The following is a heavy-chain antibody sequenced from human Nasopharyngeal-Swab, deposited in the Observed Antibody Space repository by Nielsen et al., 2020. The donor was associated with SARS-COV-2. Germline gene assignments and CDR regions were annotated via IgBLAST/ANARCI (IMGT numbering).Heavy chain of an antibody. Sequence: SETLSLTCTVSGYSISSSYYWGWIRQPPGKGLEWIGSIYYSGSTYYNPSLKSRVTISVDTSKNQFPLKLSSVTAADTAVYYCARERGRGGIWNYYYYYMDVWGKGTTVTVSS. D-gene: IGHD3-10*01. V-gene: IGHV4-38-2*02. J-gene: IGHJ6*03. CDR3: ARERGRGGIWNYYYYYMDV. CDR2: IYYSGST. CDR1: GYSISSSYY.